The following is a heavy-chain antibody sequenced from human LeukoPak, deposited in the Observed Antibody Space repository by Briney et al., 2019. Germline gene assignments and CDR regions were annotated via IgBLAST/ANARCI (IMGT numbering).Heavy chain of an antibody. J-gene: IGHJ5*02. V-gene: IGHV3-30*18. D-gene: IGHD3-10*01. Sequence: GGSLRLSCRASGFSFNSYAMHWVRHAPGKGLEWLAFILHDGSKAYHADSINGRFTISRDNSNNTLFLQMSSLTTEDTGVYYCAKDRYGSGNNWLDPWGQGTLVTVSS. CDR3: AKDRYGSGNNWLDP. CDR2: ILHDGSKA. CDR1: GFSFNSYA.